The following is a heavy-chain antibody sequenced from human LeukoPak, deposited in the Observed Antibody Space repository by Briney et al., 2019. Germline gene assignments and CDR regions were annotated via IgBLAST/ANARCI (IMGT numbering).Heavy chain of an antibody. CDR1: GFNFNMFA. V-gene: IGHV3-9*01. CDR3: AKDIASSVHYYMDV. D-gene: IGHD6-13*01. CDR2: ITWNSGSI. Sequence: GGSLRLSCTGSGFNFNMFAIDWVRQAPGKGLEWVSGITWNSGSIGYADSVKGRFTTSRDNAKNSLYLQMTSLRAEDTAFYYCAKDIASSVHYYMDVWGKRTTVTVSS. J-gene: IGHJ6*03.